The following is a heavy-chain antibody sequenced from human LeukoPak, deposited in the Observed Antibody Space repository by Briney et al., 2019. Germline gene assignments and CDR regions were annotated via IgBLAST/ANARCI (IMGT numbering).Heavy chain of an antibody. CDR3: ARGRNGYSTDFDY. Sequence: GESLKISCKGSGSSFTSYWIGWVRQMPGKGLEWMGIIYPGDSDTRYSPSFQGQVTISADKSISTSYLQWSSLKASDTAMHYCARGRNGYSTDFDYWGQGTLVTVSS. CDR1: GSSFTSYW. V-gene: IGHV5-51*01. J-gene: IGHJ4*02. CDR2: IYPGDSDT. D-gene: IGHD5-24*01.